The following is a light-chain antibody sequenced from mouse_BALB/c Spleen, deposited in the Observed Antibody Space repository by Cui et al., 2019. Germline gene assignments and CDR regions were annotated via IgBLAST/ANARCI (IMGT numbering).Light chain of an antibody. J-gene: IGKJ1*01. CDR1: ENIYSN. V-gene: IGKV12-46*01. CDR2: AAT. CDR3: QHFWGTPWT. Sequence: DIQMPQPPASLSASVRETLTITCRASENIYSNLAWYQQKQGKSPLLLVYAATNLADGVPSRFSGSRSGTQYSLKINSLQSEDFGSYYCQHFWGTPWTFGGGTKLEIK.